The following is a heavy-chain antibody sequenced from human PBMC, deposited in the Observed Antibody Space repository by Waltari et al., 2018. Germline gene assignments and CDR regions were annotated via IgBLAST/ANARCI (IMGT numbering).Heavy chain of an antibody. D-gene: IGHD1-26*01. V-gene: IGHV4-38-2*01. CDR1: GYSISSGYY. Sequence: VQLQESGPGLVKPSETLSLTCAVSGYSISSGYYWGWIRQPPGKGLEWIGSIYHSGSTYYNPSLKSRVTISVDTSKNQFSLKLSSVTAADTAVYYCARTVGATTPFDYWGQGTLVTVSS. CDR2: IYHSGST. J-gene: IGHJ4*02. CDR3: ARTVGATTPFDY.